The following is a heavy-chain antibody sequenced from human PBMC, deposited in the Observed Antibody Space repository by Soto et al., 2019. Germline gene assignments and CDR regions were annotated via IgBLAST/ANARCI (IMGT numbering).Heavy chain of an antibody. CDR2: FDPGDGET. V-gene: IGHV1-24*01. CDR3: ATIQLGYCSGGSCSTQFYYYYGMDV. D-gene: IGHD2-15*01. J-gene: IGHJ6*02. CDR1: GYTLTELS. Sequence: ASVKVSCKVSGYTLTELSMHWVRQAPGKGLEWMGGFDPGDGETIYAQKFQGRVTMTEDTSTDTAYMELSSLRSEDTAVFYCATIQLGYCSGGSCSTQFYYYYGMDVWGQGTTVTVSS.